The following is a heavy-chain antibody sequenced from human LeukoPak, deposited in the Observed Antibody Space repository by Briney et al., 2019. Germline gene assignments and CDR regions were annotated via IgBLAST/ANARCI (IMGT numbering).Heavy chain of an antibody. D-gene: IGHD3-16*02. V-gene: IGHV3-23*01. Sequence: GSLRLSCAPSGFTFSSYAMSWVRQAPGKGLEWVAAIGGSGDHTFYADSVKGRFTISRDNSKNTLYLQMNSLRAEDTAVYYCAKDLGVTVGGVIVPNLDYWGQGTPVTVSS. J-gene: IGHJ4*02. CDR3: AKDLGVTVGGVIVPNLDY. CDR2: IGGSGDHT. CDR1: GFTFSSYA.